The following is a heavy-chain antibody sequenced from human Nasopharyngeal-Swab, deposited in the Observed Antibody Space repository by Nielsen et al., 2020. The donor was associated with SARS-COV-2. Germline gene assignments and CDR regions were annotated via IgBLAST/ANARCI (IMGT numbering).Heavy chain of an antibody. V-gene: IGHV3-49*03. CDR1: GFTFGDYA. D-gene: IGHD6-13*01. CDR3: TRAGGSSWYDFDY. Sequence: GESLKISCPASGFTFGDYAMSWFRQAPGKGLEWVGFIRSKAYGGTTEYAASVKGRFTISRDDSKSIAYLQMNSLKTEDTAVYYCTRAGGSSWYDFDYWGQGTLVTVSS. J-gene: IGHJ4*02. CDR2: IRSKAYGGTT.